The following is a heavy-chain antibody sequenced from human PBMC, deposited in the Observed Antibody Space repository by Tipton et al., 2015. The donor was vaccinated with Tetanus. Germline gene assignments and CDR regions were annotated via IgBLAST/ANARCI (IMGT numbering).Heavy chain of an antibody. CDR3: ARHPSWFDP. CDR2: FYSGGSI. J-gene: IGHJ5*02. CDR1: GGSITSSTYY. V-gene: IGHV4-39*01. Sequence: GLVKPSEPLSLTCTVSGGSITSSTYYWGWIRQPPGKGLEWIGTFYSGGSIFYNPSFKSRATISVDTPKNQISLRLTSVASADTAVYYCARHPSWFDPWGQGTLVTVSS.